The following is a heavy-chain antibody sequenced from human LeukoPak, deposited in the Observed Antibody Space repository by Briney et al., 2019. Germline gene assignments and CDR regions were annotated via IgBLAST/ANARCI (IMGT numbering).Heavy chain of an antibody. CDR2: IIPIFGTA. CDR1: GGTFSSYA. V-gene: IGHV1-69*13. Sequence: ASVKVSCKASGGTFSSYAISWVRQAPGQGLEWMGGIIPIFGTANYAQKFRGRVPITADESTSTAYMELSSLRPEDTAVYYCAKTSQLLSIWGQGTLVTVSS. J-gene: IGHJ4*02. D-gene: IGHD2-2*01. CDR3: AKTSQLLSI.